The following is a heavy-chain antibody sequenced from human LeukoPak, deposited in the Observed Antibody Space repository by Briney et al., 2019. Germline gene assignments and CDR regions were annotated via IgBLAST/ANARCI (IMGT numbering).Heavy chain of an antibody. D-gene: IGHD2-8*01. Sequence: GGSLRLSCAASGFTFSNALMTWVRQAPGKGLEWVGRIKNKNDGGTTDYAAPVKGRFTISRDDSKNTLYLQMNSLKTEDTAVSYSTTPPPTVYAHFYYYYYMDVWGKGTTVTVSS. V-gene: IGHV3-15*01. J-gene: IGHJ6*03. CDR3: TTPPPTVYAHFYYYYYMDV. CDR1: GFTFSNAL. CDR2: IKNKNDGGTT.